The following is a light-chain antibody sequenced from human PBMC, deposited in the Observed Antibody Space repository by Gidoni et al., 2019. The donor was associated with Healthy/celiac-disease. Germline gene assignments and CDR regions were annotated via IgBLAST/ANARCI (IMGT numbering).Light chain of an antibody. CDR1: QSVSSY. J-gene: IGKJ2*01. Sequence: EIVLTQSPATLSLSPGERATLPCRASQSVSSYLAWYQQKPGQAPRLLIYDASNRATGIPARFSGSGSGTDFTLTISSLEPEDFAVYYCQQRSNWPRYTFGQXTKLEIK. CDR2: DAS. V-gene: IGKV3-11*01. CDR3: QQRSNWPRYT.